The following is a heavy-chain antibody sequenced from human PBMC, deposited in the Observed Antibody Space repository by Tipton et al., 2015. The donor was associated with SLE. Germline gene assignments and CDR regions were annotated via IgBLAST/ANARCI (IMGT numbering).Heavy chain of an antibody. Sequence: TLSLTCTVSGGSISSGNYYWTWIRQPAGKGLEWIGRIYTRGSTNYNPSLKSRVTMSVDRSKNQFSLKLSSVTAADTAVYYCAREGDYYDNSGYSLGYWGQGTLVTVSS. D-gene: IGHD3-22*01. CDR1: GGSISSGNYY. CDR3: AREGDYYDNSGYSLGY. V-gene: IGHV4-61*02. J-gene: IGHJ4*02. CDR2: IYTRGST.